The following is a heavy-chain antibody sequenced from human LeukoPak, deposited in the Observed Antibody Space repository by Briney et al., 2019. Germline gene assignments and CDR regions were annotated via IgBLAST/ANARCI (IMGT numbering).Heavy chain of an antibody. CDR3: ARAQSSGWLPYFDY. Sequence: GGSLRLFCAASGFTFSDYYMSWIRQAPGKGLEWVSYISSSSSTIYYADSVKGRFTISRDNAKNSLYLQMNSLRAEDTAVYYCARAQSSGWLPYFDYWGQGTLVTVSS. V-gene: IGHV3-11*01. CDR2: ISSSSSTI. J-gene: IGHJ4*02. D-gene: IGHD6-19*01. CDR1: GFTFSDYY.